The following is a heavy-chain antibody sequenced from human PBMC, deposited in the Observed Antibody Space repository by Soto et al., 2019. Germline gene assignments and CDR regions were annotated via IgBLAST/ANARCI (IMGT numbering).Heavy chain of an antibody. V-gene: IGHV3-30*18. D-gene: IGHD3-22*01. Sequence: GGSLRLSCAASGFTLSYYGMHWVRQAPGKGLEWVAVISHDGSNKNYADSVQGRFTISRDNSKNTVYLQMNSLRAEDTAVYYCAEVPHDYYDSAGYLAYASDIWGQGTMVTVSS. CDR1: GFTLSYYG. J-gene: IGHJ3*02. CDR3: AEVPHDYYDSAGYLAYASDI. CDR2: ISHDGSNK.